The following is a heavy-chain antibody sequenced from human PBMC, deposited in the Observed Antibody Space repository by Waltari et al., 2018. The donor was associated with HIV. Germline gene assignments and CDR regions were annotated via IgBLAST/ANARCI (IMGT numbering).Heavy chain of an antibody. J-gene: IGHJ6*02. CDR2: ISTSSRYI. V-gene: IGHV3-21*01. CDR1: GFTFSSYS. D-gene: IGHD2-8*01. CDR3: AREGFCSNGVCSHYYGMDV. Sequence: EVQLVESGGGLVKPGGSLRLSCAASGFTFSSYSMNWVRQAPGKGLEWFSSISTSSRYIDYADSLKGRFTISRDNAKNSLYLQMNSLRAEDTAVYYCAREGFCSNGVCSHYYGMDVWGQGTTVTVSS.